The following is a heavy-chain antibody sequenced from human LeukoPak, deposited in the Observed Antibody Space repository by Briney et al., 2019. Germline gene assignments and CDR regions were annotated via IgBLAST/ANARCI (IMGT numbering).Heavy chain of an antibody. V-gene: IGHV1-46*01. CDR2: INHSGGST. Sequence: ASVKVSCKASGYTFTSYYMHWVRQAPGQGLEWMGIINHSGGSTSYAQKFQGRVTMTRDMSTSTVYMELSSLRSEDTAVYCCARDGNYDSSGYYHQLDYWGQGTLVTVSS. D-gene: IGHD3-22*01. CDR1: GYTFTSYY. J-gene: IGHJ4*02. CDR3: ARDGNYDSSGYYHQLDY.